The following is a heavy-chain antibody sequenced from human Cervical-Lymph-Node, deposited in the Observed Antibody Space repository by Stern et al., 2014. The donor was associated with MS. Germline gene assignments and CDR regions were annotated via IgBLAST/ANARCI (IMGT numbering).Heavy chain of an antibody. J-gene: IGHJ3*02. CDR2: ISVYNGKT. V-gene: IGHV1-18*01. CDR1: GYTFTSYG. Sequence: QVQLVESGAEVKKPGASVKVSCKASGYTFTSYGFSWVRQVPGQGLEWMGWISVYNGKTKYAQNLQGRVTMTTDTSTGTAYMELRSLRPDDTAVYYCAREVIHCSSISCYDPVDGFDIWGQGTMVTVSA. D-gene: IGHD2-2*01. CDR3: AREVIHCSSISCYDPVDGFDI.